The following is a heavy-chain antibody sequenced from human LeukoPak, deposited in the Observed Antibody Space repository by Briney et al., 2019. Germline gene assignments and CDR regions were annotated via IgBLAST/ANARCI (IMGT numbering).Heavy chain of an antibody. J-gene: IGHJ5*02. CDR2: ISGSGGST. CDR3: AKDTASSGWYP. D-gene: IGHD6-19*01. CDR1: GSTFSSYA. V-gene: IGHV3-23*01. Sequence: GGSLRLSCADSGSTFSSYAMSWVRQAPGKGLEWVSAISGSGGSTYYADSVKGRFTISRDNSKNTLYLQMNSLRAEDTAVYYCAKDTASSGWYPWGQGTLVTVSS.